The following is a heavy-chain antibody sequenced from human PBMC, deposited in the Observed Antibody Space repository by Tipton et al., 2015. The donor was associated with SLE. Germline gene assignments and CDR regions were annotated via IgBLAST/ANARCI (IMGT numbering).Heavy chain of an antibody. J-gene: IGHJ3*02. CDR3: TRGSGAFDI. CDR2: IFHSGYT. V-gene: IGHV4-4*02. CDR1: GGSISSSNW. Sequence: TLSLTCAVSGGSISSSNWWSWVRQPPGKGLEWIGEIFHSGYTSYHPSLRSRVTILIDTSKRHFSLKMTSMTAADTALYYCTRGSGAFDIWGQGTLVTVSS.